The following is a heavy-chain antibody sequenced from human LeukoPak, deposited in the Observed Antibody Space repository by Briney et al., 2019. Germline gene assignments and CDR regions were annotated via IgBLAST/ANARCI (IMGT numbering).Heavy chain of an antibody. Sequence: PGGSLRLSCAASGFTFSNYWMNWVRQVPGKGLEWVASMKQDGGEKYYVDSAKGRFTISRDNAENSLFLQMNTLTAEDTAIYYCARAISPAHKVGFDYWGQGTPVTVST. D-gene: IGHD2-2*01. CDR1: GFTFSNYW. V-gene: IGHV3-7*01. CDR3: ARAISPAHKVGFDY. CDR2: MKQDGGEK. J-gene: IGHJ4*02.